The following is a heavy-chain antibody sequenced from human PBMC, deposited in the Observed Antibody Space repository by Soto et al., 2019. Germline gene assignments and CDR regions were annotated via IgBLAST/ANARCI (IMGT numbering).Heavy chain of an antibody. CDR2: ISSSSSYI. J-gene: IGHJ4*02. V-gene: IGHV3-21*01. Sequence: EVQLVESGGGLVKPGGSLRLSCAASGFTFSSDSMNCVRQAPGKGLEWVSSISSSSSYIYYADSVKGRFTISRDNAKNSLYLQMNSLRAEDTAVYYCARSPPAGYLLVDYWGQGTLVTVSS. CDR1: GFTFSSDS. D-gene: IGHD1-26*01. CDR3: ARSPPAGYLLVDY.